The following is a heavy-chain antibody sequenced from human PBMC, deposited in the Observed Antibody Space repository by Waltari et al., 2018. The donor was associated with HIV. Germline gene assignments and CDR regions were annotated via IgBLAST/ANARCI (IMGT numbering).Heavy chain of an antibody. D-gene: IGHD6-13*01. V-gene: IGHV4-39*01. CDR1: GGSISSSSYY. J-gene: IGHJ4*02. CDR2: IYYSGST. CDR3: ARPYSSSWYYFDY. Sequence: QLQLQESGPGLVKPSETLSLICTVSGGSISSSSYYWGWIRQPPGKGLEWIGSIYYSGSTYYNPSLKSRVTRSVDTSKNQFSLKLSSVTAADTAVYYCARPYSSSWYYFDYWGQGTLVTVSS.